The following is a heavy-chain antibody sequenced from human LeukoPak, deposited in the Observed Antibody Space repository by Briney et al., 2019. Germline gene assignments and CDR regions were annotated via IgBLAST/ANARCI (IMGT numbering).Heavy chain of an antibody. CDR2: INHSGST. V-gene: IGHV4-34*01. Sequence: KPSETLSLTCAVYGGSFSGYYWSWIRQPLGKGLEWIGEINHSGSTNYNPSLKSRVTISVDTSKNQFSLKLSSVTAADTAVYYCAARGIAAAPGNYWGQGTLVTVSS. J-gene: IGHJ4*02. CDR3: AARGIAAAPGNY. CDR1: GGSFSGYY. D-gene: IGHD6-13*01.